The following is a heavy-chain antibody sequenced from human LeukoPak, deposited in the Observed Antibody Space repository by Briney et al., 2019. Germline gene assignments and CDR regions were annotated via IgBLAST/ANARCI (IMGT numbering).Heavy chain of an antibody. J-gene: IGHJ4*02. D-gene: IGHD7-27*01. CDR3: VRQRNWAVDY. CDR2: IYPGDSYR. CDR1: GYSFTTYW. V-gene: IGHV5-51*01. Sequence: GESLKISCKGSGYSFTTYWIGWVRQMPGKGLEWMGIIYPGDSYRRYSPSFQGQVTISAEKSISTAYLQWSSLTASDTAMYYCVRQRNWAVDYWGQGTLVTVSS.